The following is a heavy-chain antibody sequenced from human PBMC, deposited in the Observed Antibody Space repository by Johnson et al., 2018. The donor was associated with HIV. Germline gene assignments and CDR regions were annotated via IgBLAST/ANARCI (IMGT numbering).Heavy chain of an antibody. CDR3: ARGGIRGYSYGPGAFDI. V-gene: IGHV3-53*01. Sequence: VQLVESGGGLIQPGGSLRLSCAASGFTVSSNYMSWVRQAPGKGLEWVSVIYSGGSTYYADSVTGRFTISRDNSKNTLYLQMNSLRAEDTAVYYCARGGIRGYSYGPGAFDIWGQGTMVTVSS. J-gene: IGHJ3*02. CDR1: GFTVSSNY. CDR2: IYSGGST. D-gene: IGHD5-18*01.